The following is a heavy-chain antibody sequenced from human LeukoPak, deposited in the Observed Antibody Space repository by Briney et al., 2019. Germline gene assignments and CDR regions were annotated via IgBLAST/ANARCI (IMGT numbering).Heavy chain of an antibody. CDR2: MRDRNKNYAT. V-gene: IGHV3-73*01. J-gene: IGHJ4*02. CDR3: IRHVEYVTPDS. CDR1: GIGFQGSA. Sequence: GGSLRLSCAASGIGFQGSAVHWVRQSSGRGLEWVGCMRDRNKNYATIYGASVRGRFTISRDDSVNTATLRMNSLRSEDTAVYFCIRHVEYVTPDSWGQGTLVTVSS. D-gene: IGHD3-16*01.